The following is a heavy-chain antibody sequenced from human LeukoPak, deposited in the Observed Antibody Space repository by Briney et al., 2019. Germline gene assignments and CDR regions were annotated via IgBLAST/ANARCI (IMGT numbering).Heavy chain of an antibody. D-gene: IGHD4-23*01. CDR2: ISGTGGSGDST. V-gene: IGHV3-23*01. CDR1: GFTFSDYA. J-gene: IGHJ4*02. Sequence: GGSLRLSCAASGFTFSDYAMSWVRQAPGKGLEWISAISGTGGSGDSTYYADPVTGRFTISRDNSKITLYLQINSLRAEDTAVYYCAKDFYSVTYPRFDYWGQGTLVTVSS. CDR3: AKDFYSVTYPRFDY.